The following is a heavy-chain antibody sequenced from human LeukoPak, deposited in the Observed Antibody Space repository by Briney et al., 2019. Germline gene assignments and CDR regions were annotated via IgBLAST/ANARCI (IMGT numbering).Heavy chain of an antibody. Sequence: TSETLSLTCAVSGGSFSDDFWTWLRQFPGKGLEWIGEVDQSGGTNYNPSLKGRVSMSLDTSKNHFSLKLRSVTAADTALYFCARGFIAVAGTALNWFDPWGLGTLVTVSS. V-gene: IGHV4-34*01. CDR2: VDQSGGT. J-gene: IGHJ5*02. D-gene: IGHD6-19*01. CDR3: ARGFIAVAGTALNWFDP. CDR1: GGSFSDDF.